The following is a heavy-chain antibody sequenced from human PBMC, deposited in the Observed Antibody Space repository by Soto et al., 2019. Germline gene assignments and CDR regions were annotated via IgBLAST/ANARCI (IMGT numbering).Heavy chain of an antibody. V-gene: IGHV3-64D*08. CDR1: GFTFSSYA. CDR2: ISSNGGST. D-gene: IGHD2-15*01. CDR3: VKCVAVVVVAHPYGMDV. J-gene: IGHJ6*02. Sequence: GGSLRLSCSASGFTFSSYAMHWVRQAPGKGLEYVSAISSNGGSTYYADSVKGRFTISRDNSKNTLYLQMSSLRAEDTAVYYCVKCVAVVVVAHPYGMDVWGQRTTVTVSS.